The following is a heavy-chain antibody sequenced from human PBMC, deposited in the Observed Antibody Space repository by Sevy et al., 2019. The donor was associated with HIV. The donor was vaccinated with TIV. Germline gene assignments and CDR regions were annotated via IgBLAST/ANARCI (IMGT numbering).Heavy chain of an antibody. CDR1: GFTFSHNW. CDR3: ARGGEDIVVVPAGDDAFDI. D-gene: IGHD2-2*01. V-gene: IGHV3-15*01. CDR2: IRSETEGGTT. Sequence: GGSLRLSCAASGFTFSHNWMSWVRQAPGKGLEWVGRIRSETEGGTTDYAAPVKGRFTISRDDSKNTLYLQMNSLKTEDTAVYYCARGGEDIVVVPAGDDAFDIWGQGTMVTVSS. J-gene: IGHJ3*02.